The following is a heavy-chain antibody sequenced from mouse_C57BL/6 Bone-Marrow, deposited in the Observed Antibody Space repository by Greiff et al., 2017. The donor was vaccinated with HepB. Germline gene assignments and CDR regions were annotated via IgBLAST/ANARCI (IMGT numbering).Heavy chain of an antibody. CDR1: GYSITSGYY. Sequence: DVKLQESGPGLVKPSQSLSLTCSVTGYSITSGYYWNWIRQFPGNKLEWMGYISYDGSNNYNPSLKNRISITRDTSKNQFFLKLNSVTTEDTATYYCARDYYGSRYWYFDVWGTGTTVTVSS. J-gene: IGHJ1*03. CDR2: ISYDGSN. D-gene: IGHD1-1*01. CDR3: ARDYYGSRYWYFDV. V-gene: IGHV3-6*01.